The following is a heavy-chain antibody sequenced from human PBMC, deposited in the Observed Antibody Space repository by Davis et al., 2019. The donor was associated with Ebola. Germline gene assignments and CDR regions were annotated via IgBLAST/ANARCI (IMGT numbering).Heavy chain of an antibody. V-gene: IGHV1-8*03. CDR1: RYTFPSYG. CDR3: ARGHTYSSGWYPSLNYYYDYMDV. D-gene: IGHD6-13*01. Sequence: ASVNVSCKASRYTFPSYGIRWVRQAPGQGLEWMGWMNPNSGNTGYAQKFQGRVTITRNTSISTAYMELSSLRSEDTAVYYCARGHTYSSGWYPSLNYYYDYMDVWGKGTTVTVSS. CDR2: MNPNSGNT. J-gene: IGHJ6*03.